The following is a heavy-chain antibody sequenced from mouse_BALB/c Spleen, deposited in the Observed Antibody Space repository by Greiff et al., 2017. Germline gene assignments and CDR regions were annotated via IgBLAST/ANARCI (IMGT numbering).Heavy chain of an antibody. J-gene: IGHJ4*01. CDR2: IWSGGST. Sequence: VQRVESGPGLVQPSQSLSITCTVSGFSLTSYGVHWVRQSPGKGLEWLGAIWSGGSTDYNAAFISRLSISKDNSKSQVFFKMNSLQADDTAIYYCSRLGLLSNAMDYWGQGTSVTVSS. CDR1: GFSLTSYG. V-gene: IGHV2-4-1*01. D-gene: IGHD2-10*01. CDR3: SRLGLLSNAMDY.